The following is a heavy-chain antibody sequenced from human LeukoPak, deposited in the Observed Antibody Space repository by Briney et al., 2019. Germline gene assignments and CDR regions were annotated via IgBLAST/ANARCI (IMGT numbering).Heavy chain of an antibody. CDR3: AREMYTLYLDY. CDR1: GFIFDDYT. CDR2: ARGQNSL. Sequence: GGSLRLSCATSGFIFDDYTLHWLRHTPVKDLEWVSLARGQNSLYSDSVKGRFTASRDNTRNSLYLQMNNLRTEDTGLYLCAREMYTLYLDYWGRGTLVTVSS. V-gene: IGHV3-43*01. J-gene: IGHJ4*02. D-gene: IGHD1-1*01.